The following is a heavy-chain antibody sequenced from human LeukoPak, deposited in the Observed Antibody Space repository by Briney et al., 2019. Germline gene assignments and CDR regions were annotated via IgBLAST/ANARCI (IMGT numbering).Heavy chain of an antibody. CDR3: ARVPYSSRFDY. D-gene: IGHD6-13*01. V-gene: IGHV3-7*01. Sequence: GGSLRLSCAASGFTFSSYAMSWVRQAPGKGLEWVANIKQDGSEKYYVDSVKGRFTISRDNAKNSLYLQMNSLRAEDTAVYYCARVPYSSRFDYWGQGTLVTVSS. CDR1: GFTFSSYA. CDR2: IKQDGSEK. J-gene: IGHJ4*02.